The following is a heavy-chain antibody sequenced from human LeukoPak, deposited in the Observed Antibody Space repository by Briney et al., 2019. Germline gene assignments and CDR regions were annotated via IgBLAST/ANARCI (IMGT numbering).Heavy chain of an antibody. J-gene: IGHJ4*02. CDR2: MNPNSGNT. Sequence: ASVKVSCKASGYTFTSYDINWVRQATGQGLEGMGWMNPNSGNTGYAQKFQGRVTMTRNTSIGTAYMELSSLRSEDTAVYYCARGRGLTYYYDSSGYYYAYWGQGTLVTVSS. CDR3: ARGRGLTYYYDSSGYYYAY. V-gene: IGHV1-8*01. D-gene: IGHD3-22*01. CDR1: GYTFTSYD.